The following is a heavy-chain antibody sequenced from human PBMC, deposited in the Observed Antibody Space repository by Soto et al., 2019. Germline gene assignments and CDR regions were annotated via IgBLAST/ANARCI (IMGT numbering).Heavy chain of an antibody. D-gene: IGHD2-15*01. CDR1: GDSISTVDYF. CDR3: ARGRYCLTGRCFPNWFDS. J-gene: IGHJ5*01. CDR2: IYKSATT. V-gene: IGHV4-30-4*01. Sequence: SETLSLTCSVSGDSISTVDYFWAWIRQPPGQALEYIGYIYKSATTYYNPSFESRVAISLDTSKSQFSLNVTSVTAADTAVYFCARGRYCLTGRCFPNWFDSWGQGTLVTVYS.